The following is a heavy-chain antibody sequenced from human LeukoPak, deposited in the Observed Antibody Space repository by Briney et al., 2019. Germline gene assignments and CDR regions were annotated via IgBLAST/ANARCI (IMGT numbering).Heavy chain of an antibody. CDR3: ATGGYNWNLASLFDY. V-gene: IGHV3-30*03. J-gene: IGHJ4*02. Sequence: GGSLRLSCAASGFTFSSYGMHWVRQAPGKGLEWVAVISYDGGNKYYADSVKGRFTISRDNSKNTLYLQMNSLRAEDTAVYYRATGGYNWNLASLFDYWGQGTLVTVSS. CDR1: GFTFSSYG. CDR2: ISYDGGNK. D-gene: IGHD1-20*01.